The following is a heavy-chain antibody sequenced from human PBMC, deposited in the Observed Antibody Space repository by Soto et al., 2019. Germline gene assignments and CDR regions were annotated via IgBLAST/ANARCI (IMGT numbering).Heavy chain of an antibody. V-gene: IGHV4-59*01. CDR3: ARDDTTGLFGF. D-gene: IGHD3-3*01. CDR1: PGSMRTYY. J-gene: IGHJ4*02. Sequence: PSETLSLTCSVSPGSMRTYYWTWIRQSPGKGLEWIGQISHTGRTKYNPSLESRVTISVDTSRKQFSLKLSSVTAADTALYYCARDDTTGLFGFWGQGTLVTVSS. CDR2: ISHTGRT.